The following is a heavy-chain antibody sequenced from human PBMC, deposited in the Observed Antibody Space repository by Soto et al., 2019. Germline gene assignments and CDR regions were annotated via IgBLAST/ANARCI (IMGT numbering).Heavy chain of an antibody. Sequence: GGSLRLSCAASGFTFSNYWMTWVRQAPGKGLEWVANIKQDGGEKYYVDSVKGRFTISRDNAKNSLYLQMNSLRTEDTAVYYCTRDVYGATGWFDPWGQGTLVTVSS. J-gene: IGHJ5*02. V-gene: IGHV3-7*03. CDR1: GFTFSNYW. D-gene: IGHD4-17*01. CDR2: IKQDGGEK. CDR3: TRDVYGATGWFDP.